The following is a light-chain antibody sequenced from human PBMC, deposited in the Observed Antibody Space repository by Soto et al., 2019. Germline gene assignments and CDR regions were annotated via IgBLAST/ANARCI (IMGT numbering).Light chain of an antibody. J-gene: IGKJ5*01. Sequence: DIQMTQSPFSLSASVGDGVTITCQASQNINNYLNWYQQKPGRAPKLLIYDASNLEAGVPSRFRGSGSGTDFTFTISRLQPEDIATYYCQQYENLPTFGQGTRLEIK. V-gene: IGKV1-33*01. CDR2: DAS. CDR1: QNINNY. CDR3: QQYENLPT.